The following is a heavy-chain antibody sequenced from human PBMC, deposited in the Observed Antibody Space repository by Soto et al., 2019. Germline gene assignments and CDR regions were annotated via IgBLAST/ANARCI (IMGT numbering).Heavy chain of an antibody. CDR1: GFTFSSYG. V-gene: IGHV3-23*01. J-gene: IGHJ1*01. CDR2: ISGSGST. Sequence: LRLSCAASGFTFSSYGMSWVRQAPGKGLEWVSVISGSGSTYYADSVKGRFTLSRDNSKNTVYLQMNSLRAEDTAVYYCAKDSPVGVPLMRDLHDWGQGTLVTVSS. D-gene: IGHD2-8*01. CDR3: AKDSPVGVPLMRDLHD.